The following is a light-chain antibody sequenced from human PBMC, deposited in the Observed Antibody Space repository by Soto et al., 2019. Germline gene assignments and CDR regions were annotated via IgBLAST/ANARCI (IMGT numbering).Light chain of an antibody. Sequence: QSALTQPASVSGSPGQSITISCTGTSTDIGGYNNVSWYQQHPDKAPKLLIYDVTHRPSGVSNRFSGSKSGNTASLTISGLQAEDEADYYCSSSTSGNKAVFGGGTQLTVL. CDR1: STDIGGYNN. J-gene: IGLJ7*01. CDR2: DVT. CDR3: SSSTSGNKAV. V-gene: IGLV2-14*01.